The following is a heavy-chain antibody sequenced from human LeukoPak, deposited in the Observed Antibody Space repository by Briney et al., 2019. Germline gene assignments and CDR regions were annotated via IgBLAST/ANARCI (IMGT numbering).Heavy chain of an antibody. V-gene: IGHV3-23*01. J-gene: IGHJ6*02. CDR3: AREGRRTIGLAYYYYGMDV. CDR1: GFTFSSYA. D-gene: IGHD1-1*01. Sequence: GGSLRLSCAASGFTFSSYAMSWVRQAPGKGLEWVSAISGSGGSTYYADSVKGRFTISRDNSKNTLYLQMNSLRAEDTAVYYCAREGRRTIGLAYYYYGMDVWGQGTTVTVSS. CDR2: ISGSGGST.